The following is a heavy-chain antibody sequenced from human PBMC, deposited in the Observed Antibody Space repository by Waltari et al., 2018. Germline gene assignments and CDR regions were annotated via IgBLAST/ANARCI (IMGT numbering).Heavy chain of an antibody. V-gene: IGHV3-9*01. Sequence: VQLLESGGGVVQPGTSLRLSCAASGFTFNDYAMEWVRQAPGKGLEWVSGINWNSGNIGYADSVKGRFTISRDNAKNSLYLQMNSLRVEDTALYYCVRTGYSGNYYYFDFWAQGTLVTVSS. CDR2: INWNSGNI. J-gene: IGHJ4*02. CDR3: VRTGYSGNYYYFDF. CDR1: GFTFNDYA. D-gene: IGHD4-4*01.